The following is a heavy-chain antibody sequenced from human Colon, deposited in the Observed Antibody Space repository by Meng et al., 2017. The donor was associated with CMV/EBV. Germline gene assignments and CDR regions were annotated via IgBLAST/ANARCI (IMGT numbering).Heavy chain of an antibody. V-gene: IGHV4-59*01. CDR3: AQLRGITGWFDP. D-gene: IGHD1-14*01. J-gene: IGHJ5*02. CDR1: GGSITQNY. Sequence: SETLSLTCAVSGGSITQNYWSWIRQPPGKGLEWIGYVHYSGRTHYNPSLMNRVTISVDTSKNQFSLNVESVTAADTAVYYCAQLRGITGWFDPWGQGTLVTVSS. CDR2: VHYSGRT.